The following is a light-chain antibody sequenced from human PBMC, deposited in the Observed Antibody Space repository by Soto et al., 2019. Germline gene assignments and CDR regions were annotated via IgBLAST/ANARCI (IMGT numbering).Light chain of an antibody. CDR2: EAS. Sequence: DIQLNQSPSTLSASVGARVTITCRASHGISSWLDWYQQKPGKATKYLIYEASTLQSGVPSRFSGSGSGTEFTLTISSLQPDDFATYYCQEYHSYWTFGQGTKVEIK. V-gene: IGKV1-5*03. CDR3: QEYHSYWT. CDR1: HGISSW. J-gene: IGKJ1*01.